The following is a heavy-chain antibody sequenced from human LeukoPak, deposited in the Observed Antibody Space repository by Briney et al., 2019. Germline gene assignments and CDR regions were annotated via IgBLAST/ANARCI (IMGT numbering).Heavy chain of an antibody. CDR3: ARDGLAITGTTGYFDF. Sequence: SVTVSCKASGRTVSSHAISWVRQAPGQGLEWVGGIIPVFGTANYAQKFQGRVTITADDSTGTVYMELSSLRSEDTAVYYCARDGLAITGTTGYFDFWGQGTLVTVSS. V-gene: IGHV1-69*01. CDR2: IIPVFGTA. CDR1: GRTVSSHA. J-gene: IGHJ4*02. D-gene: IGHD1-7*01.